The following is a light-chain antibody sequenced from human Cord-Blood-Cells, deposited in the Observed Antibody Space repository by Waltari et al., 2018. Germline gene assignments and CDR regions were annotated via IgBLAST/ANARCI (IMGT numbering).Light chain of an antibody. J-gene: IGKJ2*01. CDR2: WAS. V-gene: IGKV4-1*01. CDR1: QGVLYSSNNKNY. CDR3: QQYYSTPYT. Sequence: DIVLTQSPDSMAVSLGERATINCKSSQGVLYSSNNKNYLAWYQQKPGPPPKLLIYWASTRESGLPDLFSSSGSGTYFTLTISSLQAEDVAVYYCQQYYSTPYTFGQGTKLEIK.